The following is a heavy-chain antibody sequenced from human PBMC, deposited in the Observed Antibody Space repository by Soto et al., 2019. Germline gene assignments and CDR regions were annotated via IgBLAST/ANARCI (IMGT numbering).Heavy chain of an antibody. CDR3: ARKPCYSSGWYGGHGWFDP. CDR1: GGSFSGYY. J-gene: IGHJ5*02. Sequence: SETLSLTCAVYGGSFSGYYWSWIRQPPGKGLEWIGEINHSGSTNYNPSLKSRVTISVDTSKNQFSLKLSSVTAADTAVYYCARKPCYSSGWYGGHGWFDPWGQGTLVTVSS. CDR2: INHSGST. V-gene: IGHV4-34*01. D-gene: IGHD6-19*01.